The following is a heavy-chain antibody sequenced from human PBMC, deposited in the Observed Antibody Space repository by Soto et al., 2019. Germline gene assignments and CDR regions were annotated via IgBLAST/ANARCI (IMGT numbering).Heavy chain of an antibody. Sequence: PSETLSLTCAVYVGSFSGYYWSWIRQPPGKGLEWIGEINHSGSTNYNPSLKSRVTISADTSKNQFSLKLSSVTAADTAVYYCAETRGDGYSCGWRVFDYWGQGTLVTVSS. CDR2: INHSGST. CDR1: VGSFSGYY. V-gene: IGHV4-34*01. CDR3: AETRGDGYSCGWRVFDY. J-gene: IGHJ4*02. D-gene: IGHD5-18*01.